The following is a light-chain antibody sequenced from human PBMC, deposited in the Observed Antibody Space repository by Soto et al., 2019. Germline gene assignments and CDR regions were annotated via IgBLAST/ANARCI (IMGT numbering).Light chain of an antibody. CDR2: VAS. V-gene: IGKV1-39*01. Sequence: DLQMTQSPSSLSASVGDRVTVTCRASKSIDTYLKWYQQRPGQAPKLLIYVASTLQSGVPSRFSGSGSGTHFTLSISSLQPEDFATYYCQQDQDIPPTFGQGPSVE. CDR1: KSIDTY. CDR3: QQDQDIPPT. J-gene: IGKJ1*01.